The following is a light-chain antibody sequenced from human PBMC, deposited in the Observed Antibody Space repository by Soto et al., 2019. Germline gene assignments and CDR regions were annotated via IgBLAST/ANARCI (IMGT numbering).Light chain of an antibody. J-gene: IGKJ4*01. CDR1: QSVSSN. Sequence: EIVMTQSPATLSVSPGERVTLSCRASQSVSSNLAWYQQRLGQPPRLLIYGASTRATGIPARFSGSGSGTEFTRTISSLQSEDFAVYYCQQYNNWPPLTFGGGTKVEIK. V-gene: IGKV3D-15*01. CDR2: GAS. CDR3: QQYNNWPPLT.